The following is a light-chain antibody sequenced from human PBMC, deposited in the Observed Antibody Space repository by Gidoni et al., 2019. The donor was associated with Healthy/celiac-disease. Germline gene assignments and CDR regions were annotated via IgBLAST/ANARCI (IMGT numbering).Light chain of an antibody. J-gene: IGKJ1*01. CDR2: VAS. V-gene: IGKV1-39*01. Sequence: DIQMTQSPSSLSASVGARVTITCRASQSISSYLNLYQQKPGKATRLLIYVASSLQSGVPSRFSGSGSGTDFTLTISSLQPEDFATYYCQQSYSTWTFGQGTKVEIK. CDR3: QQSYSTWT. CDR1: QSISSY.